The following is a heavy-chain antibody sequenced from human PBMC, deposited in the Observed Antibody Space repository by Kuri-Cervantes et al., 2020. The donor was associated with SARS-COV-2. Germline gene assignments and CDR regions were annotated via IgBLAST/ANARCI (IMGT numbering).Heavy chain of an antibody. CDR2: ISWNSGNI. J-gene: IGHJ4*02. CDR3: ARDLRLWQQLVTGYYFDY. Sequence: GGSLRLSCAASGFTFDEYAMHWVRQAPGKGLEWVSGISWNSGNIDYADSVKGRFTISRDNAKNSLYLQMDSLRAEDTALYYCARDLRLWQQLVTGYYFDYWGQGTLVTVSS. V-gene: IGHV3-9*01. CDR1: GFTFDEYA. D-gene: IGHD6-13*01.